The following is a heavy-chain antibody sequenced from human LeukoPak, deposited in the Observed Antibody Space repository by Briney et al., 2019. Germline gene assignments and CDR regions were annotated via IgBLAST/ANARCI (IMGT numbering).Heavy chain of an antibody. V-gene: IGHV4-34*01. J-gene: IGHJ6*02. CDR3: ARFNKRGYSYGGYYYYGMDV. CDR1: GGSFSGYY. CDR2: INHSGST. Sequence: PETLSLTCAVYGGSFSGYYWSWIRQPPGKGLEWIGEINHSGSTNYNPSLKSRVTISVGTSKNQFSLKLSSVTAADTAVYYCARFNKRGYSYGGYYYYGMDVWGQGTTVTVSS. D-gene: IGHD5-18*01.